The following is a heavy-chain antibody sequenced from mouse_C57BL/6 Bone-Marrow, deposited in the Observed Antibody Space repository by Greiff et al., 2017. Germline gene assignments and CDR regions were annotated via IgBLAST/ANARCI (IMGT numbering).Heavy chain of an antibody. Sequence: EVHLVESGGGLVKPGGSLKLSCAASGFTFSSYAMSWVRQTPEKRLEWVATISDGGSYTYYPDNVKGRFTISRDNAKNNLYLQMSHLKSEDTAMYYCASSSYWYFDVWGTGTTVTVSS. CDR3: ASSSYWYFDV. CDR1: GFTFSSYA. D-gene: IGHD1-1*01. CDR2: ISDGGSYT. J-gene: IGHJ1*03. V-gene: IGHV5-4*01.